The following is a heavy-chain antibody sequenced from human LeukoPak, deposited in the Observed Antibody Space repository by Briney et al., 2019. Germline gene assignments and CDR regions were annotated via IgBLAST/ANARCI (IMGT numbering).Heavy chain of an antibody. Sequence: GGSLRLSCAASGFTFTTYSMNWVRQAPGKGLEWVSYISGSSTTIYYADSVKGRFTISRDNAKNSLYLQMSSLRDEDTAVYYCARAYAAFDIWGQGTMVTVSS. J-gene: IGHJ3*02. CDR3: ARAYAAFDI. D-gene: IGHD4-17*01. CDR2: ISGSSTTI. CDR1: GFTFTTYS. V-gene: IGHV3-48*02.